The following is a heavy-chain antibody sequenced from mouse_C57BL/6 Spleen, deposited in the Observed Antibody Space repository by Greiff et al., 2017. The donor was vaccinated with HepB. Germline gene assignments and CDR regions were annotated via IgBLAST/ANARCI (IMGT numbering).Heavy chain of an antibody. D-gene: IGHD1-1*01. CDR2: IDPANGNT. CDR1: GFNFKNSY. J-gene: IGHJ2*01. CDR3: TRTPSAVVAPDY. Sequence: VQLQQSVAELVRPGASVKLSCTASGFNFKNSYMHWVKQRPEQGLEWIGRIDPANGNTKYAPKFQGKATITVDTSSNTAYLQLSSLTSEDTAIYYCTRTPSAVVAPDYWGQGTTLTVSS. V-gene: IGHV14-3*01.